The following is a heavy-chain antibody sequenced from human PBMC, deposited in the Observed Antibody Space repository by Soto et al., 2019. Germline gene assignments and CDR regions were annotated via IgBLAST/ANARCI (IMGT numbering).Heavy chain of an antibody. CDR3: ARVKNGYSIYYFDY. CDR1: GGTFSSYA. D-gene: IGHD3-22*01. J-gene: IGHJ4*02. Sequence: GASVKVSCKASGGTFSSYAISWVRQAPGQGLEWMGGIIPIFGTANYAQKFQGRVTITADESTSTAYMELSSLRSEDTAVYYCARVKNGYSIYYFDYWGQGTLVTVSS. V-gene: IGHV1-69*13. CDR2: IIPIFGTA.